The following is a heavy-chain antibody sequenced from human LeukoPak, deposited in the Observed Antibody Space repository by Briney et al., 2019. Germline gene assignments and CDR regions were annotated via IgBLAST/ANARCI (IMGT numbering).Heavy chain of an antibody. CDR1: GGSISSSSYY. J-gene: IGHJ4*02. V-gene: IGHV4-39*07. CDR2: IYYSGST. CDR3: ARSRPSDDSSGYPDY. Sequence: SETLSLTCTVSGGSISSSSYYRGWIRQPPGKGLEWIGSIYYSGSTYYNPSLKSRVTISVDTSKNQFSLKLSSVTAADTAVYYCARSRPSDDSSGYPDYWGQGTLVTVSS. D-gene: IGHD3-22*01.